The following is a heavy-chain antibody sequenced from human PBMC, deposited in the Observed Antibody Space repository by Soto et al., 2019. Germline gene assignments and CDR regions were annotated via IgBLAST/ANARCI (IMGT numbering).Heavy chain of an antibody. Sequence: ASVKVSCKASGYSFATHSFSWVRQAPGQGLEWMGWISAYNGNTDYAQKFQGRVTMTTDTSTTTAYMELRGLTSDDTAVYYCARPGPRNSPSYSYYYGMDVWGQGTTVTVSS. CDR1: GYSFATHS. CDR3: ARPGPRNSPSYSYYYGMDV. CDR2: ISAYNGNT. V-gene: IGHV1-18*01. J-gene: IGHJ6*02. D-gene: IGHD1-1*01.